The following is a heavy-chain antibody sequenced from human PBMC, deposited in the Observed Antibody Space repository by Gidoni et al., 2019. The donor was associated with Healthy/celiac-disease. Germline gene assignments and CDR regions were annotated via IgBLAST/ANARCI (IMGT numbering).Heavy chain of an antibody. V-gene: IGHV4-61*02. Sequence: QVQLQESGPGLVKPSQTLSLTCTVPGGSISSGSYYWSWIRQPAGKGLEWIGRIYTSGSTNYNPSHKSRVTISVDTSKNQFALKLSSVTAADTAVYYCARDIVATGGNWFDPWGQGTLVTVSS. CDR1: GGSISSGSYY. J-gene: IGHJ5*02. CDR2: IYTSGST. CDR3: ARDIVATGGNWFDP. D-gene: IGHD5-12*01.